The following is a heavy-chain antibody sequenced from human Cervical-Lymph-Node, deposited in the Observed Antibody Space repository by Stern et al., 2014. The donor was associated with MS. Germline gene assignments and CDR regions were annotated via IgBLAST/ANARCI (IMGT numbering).Heavy chain of an antibody. D-gene: IGHD4-23*01. V-gene: IGHV4-59*01. CDR3: ARGYGVNPIDY. Sequence: VQLVESGPGLVKPSETLSLTCTVSGGSISSYYWSWIWQHPGQGLEWIWYIFSSCSTNYTPSLKIRVPISVDTSKTQFSLKLISVTAADTAVYYCARGYGVNPIDYCVQGTLVTVPS. CDR2: IFSSCST. CDR1: GGSISSYY. J-gene: IGHJ4*02.